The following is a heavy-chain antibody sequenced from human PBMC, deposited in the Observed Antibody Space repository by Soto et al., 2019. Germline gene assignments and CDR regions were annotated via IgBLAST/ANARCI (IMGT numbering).Heavy chain of an antibody. Sequence: LRLSCAASGFTFSSYAMSWVRQAPGKGLEWVSAISGSGGSTYYADSVKGRFTSSRDNSKNTLYLQMNSLRAEDTAVYYCAKTRQQLVAYYYYYGVDVWGQGTTVTVSS. CDR1: GFTFSSYA. CDR2: ISGSGGST. V-gene: IGHV3-23*01. D-gene: IGHD6-6*01. CDR3: AKTRQQLVAYYYYYGVDV. J-gene: IGHJ6*02.